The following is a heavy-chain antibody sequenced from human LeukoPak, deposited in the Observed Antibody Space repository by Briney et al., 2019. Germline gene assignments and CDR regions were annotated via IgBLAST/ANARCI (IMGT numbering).Heavy chain of an antibody. D-gene: IGHD3-16*01. J-gene: IGHJ3*01. CDR3: ARSLEN. CDR2: ISSSSSYI. CDR1: GFTFSSYS. Sequence: GGSLRLSCAASGFTFSSYSMNWVRQAPGKGLEWVSSISSSSSYISYADSVKGRFTISRDNAKNSLYLQMNSLRAEDTAVYYCARSLENWGQGTMVTVSS. V-gene: IGHV3-21*01.